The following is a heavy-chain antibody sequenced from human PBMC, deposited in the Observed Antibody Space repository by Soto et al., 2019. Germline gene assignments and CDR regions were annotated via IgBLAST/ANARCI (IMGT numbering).Heavy chain of an antibody. CDR2: ISAYNGNT. D-gene: IGHD3-22*01. J-gene: IGHJ4*02. CDR3: ARVPNYYDSSGYYRTLDY. Sequence: QVQLVQSGAEVKKPGASVKVSCKASGYTFTSYGISWVRQAPGQGLEWMGWISAYNGNTNYAQKLQGRVTMTTDTSTSTAYMELRSLRSDDTAVYYCARVPNYYDSSGYYRTLDYWGQGTLVTVSS. V-gene: IGHV1-18*01. CDR1: GYTFTSYG.